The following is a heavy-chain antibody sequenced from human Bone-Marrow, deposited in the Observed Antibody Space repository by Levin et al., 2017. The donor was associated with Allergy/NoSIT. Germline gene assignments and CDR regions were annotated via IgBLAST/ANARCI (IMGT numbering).Heavy chain of an antibody. J-gene: IGHJ3*02. D-gene: IGHD3-22*01. V-gene: IGHV3-74*01. CDR3: ARALYYYDSTTYRSPRDAFDI. Sequence: PGGSLRLSCAATGFTFSNYWMHWVRQVPGKGLMSVSRIDSDGTYTVYADSVKGRFTISRDNAKNTLYLQVNSLRVEDTALYYCARALYYYDSTTYRSPRDAFDIWGQGTMVTVSS. CDR2: IDSDGTYT. CDR1: GFTFSNYW.